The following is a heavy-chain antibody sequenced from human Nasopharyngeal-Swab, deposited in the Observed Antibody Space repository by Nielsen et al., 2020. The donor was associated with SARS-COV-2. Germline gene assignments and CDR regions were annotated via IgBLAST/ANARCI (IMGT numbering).Heavy chain of an antibody. CDR3: ARSPPSIELMVYGKVGWFDP. V-gene: IGHV4-34*01. D-gene: IGHD2-8*02. J-gene: IGHJ5*02. Sequence: WIRQPPGKGLEWIGEINHSGSTNYNPSLKSRVTISVDMSNNQFSLYLSSVTAADTAVYYCARSPPSIELMVYGKVGWFDPWGQGTLVTVSS. CDR2: INHSGST.